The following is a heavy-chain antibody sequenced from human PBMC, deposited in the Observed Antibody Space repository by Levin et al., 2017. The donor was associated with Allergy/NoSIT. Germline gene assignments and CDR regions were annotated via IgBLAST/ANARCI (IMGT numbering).Heavy chain of an antibody. J-gene: IGHJ6*02. CDR1: GFTFSSYW. Sequence: LSLTCAASGFTFSSYWMHWVRQAPGKGLVWVSRFNGDGRTTVYADSVEGRFTISRDNAKSTLYLQMNSLRPEDTAVYFCARGWNYGMDVWGQGTMVTVSS. D-gene: IGHD3-3*01. CDR3: ARGWNYGMDV. V-gene: IGHV3-74*01. CDR2: FNGDGRTT.